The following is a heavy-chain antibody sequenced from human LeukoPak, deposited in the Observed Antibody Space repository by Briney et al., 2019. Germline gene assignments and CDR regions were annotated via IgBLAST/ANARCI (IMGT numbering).Heavy chain of an antibody. CDR1: GFSLTTSGVG. V-gene: IGHV2-5*02. J-gene: IGHJ4*02. D-gene: IGHD3-22*01. CDR3: AHAQYYYDSSGYYLNY. Sequence: ESGPTLVKPTQTLTLTCTFSGFSLTTSGVGVGWIRQPPGKALEWLALIYWDDDKRYSPSLKSRLTITKDTSKNQVVLTMNNMDPVDTATYYCAHAQYYYDSSGYYLNYWGQGTLVTVSS. CDR2: IYWDDDK.